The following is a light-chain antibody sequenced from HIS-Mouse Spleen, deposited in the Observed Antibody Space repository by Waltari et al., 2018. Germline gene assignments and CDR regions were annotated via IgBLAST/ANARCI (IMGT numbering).Light chain of an antibody. Sequence: QSALTQPASVSGSPGQSITISCTGTSSDVGGYNYVSWYQQHPGKAPQLMIYVVSNRPSGVSNRSSGSKSGNTASLTISGLQAEDEADYYCSSYTSSSTLVVFGGGTKLTVL. J-gene: IGLJ2*01. CDR1: SSDVGGYNY. V-gene: IGLV2-14*03. CDR2: VVS. CDR3: SSYTSSSTLVV.